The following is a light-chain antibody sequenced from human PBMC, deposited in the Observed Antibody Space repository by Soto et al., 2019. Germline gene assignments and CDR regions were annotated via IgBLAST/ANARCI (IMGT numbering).Light chain of an antibody. CDR3: SSYTDSNSFYV. V-gene: IGLV2-14*01. Sequence: QSALTQPASVSGSPGQSITISCNGTSSDVGGHDYVSWYQQHPGKAPKLTIFEVSNRPSGVSKRFSGSKSGNTASLAISGLQAEDEADYYCSSYTDSNSFYVFGSGTKVTVL. CDR2: EVS. CDR1: SSDVGGHDY. J-gene: IGLJ1*01.